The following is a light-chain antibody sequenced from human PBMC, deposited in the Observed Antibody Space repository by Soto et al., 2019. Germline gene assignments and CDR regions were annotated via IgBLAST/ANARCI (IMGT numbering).Light chain of an antibody. V-gene: IGKV3-20*01. CDR3: QQFSSYPLT. J-gene: IGKJ4*01. CDR1: QTVRNNY. Sequence: VLSQSLSTVSFSPGQTATLSCRASQTVRNNYLAWYQQKPGQAPRLLIYDASSRATGIPDRFSGGGSGTDFTLTISRLEPEDFAVYYCQQFSSYPLTFGGPTK. CDR2: DAS.